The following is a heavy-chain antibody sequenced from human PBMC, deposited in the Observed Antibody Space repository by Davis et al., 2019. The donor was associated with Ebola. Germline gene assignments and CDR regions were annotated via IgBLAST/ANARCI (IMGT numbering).Heavy chain of an antibody. V-gene: IGHV4-34*01. CDR1: GGSFSGYY. Sequence: SETLSLTCAVYGGSFSGYYWSWIRQPPGKGLEWIGEINHSGSTNYNPSLKSRVTISVDTSKNQFSLKLSSVTAADTAEYYCARGRNGGWDFDYWGQGTRVTVSS. CDR2: INHSGST. J-gene: IGHJ4*02. D-gene: IGHD6-19*01. CDR3: ARGRNGGWDFDY.